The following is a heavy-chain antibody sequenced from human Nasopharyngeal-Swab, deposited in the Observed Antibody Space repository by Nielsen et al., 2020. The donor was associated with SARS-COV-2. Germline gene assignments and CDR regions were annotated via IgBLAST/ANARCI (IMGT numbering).Heavy chain of an antibody. CDR1: GFIFSNYW. CDR2: ISGDGGST. V-gene: IGHV3-43*02. Sequence: GESLKISCAASGFIFSNYWMTWVRQAPGKGLEWVSLISGDGGSTYYADSVKGRFTISRDNSKNSLYLQMNSLRTEDTALYYCAKGYYYYYMDVWGKGTTVTVSS. J-gene: IGHJ6*03. CDR3: AKGYYYYYMDV.